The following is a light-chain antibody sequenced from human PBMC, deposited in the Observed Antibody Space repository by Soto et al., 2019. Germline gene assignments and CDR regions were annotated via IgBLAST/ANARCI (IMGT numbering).Light chain of an antibody. CDR2: RDS. CDR1: NIGSKN. Sequence: SYELTQPLSVSVALGQTARITCGGNNIGSKNVHWYQQKPGQAPVLVIYRDSTRPSGIPERFSGSNSGNTATLTISRAQAGDEADYYCQVWDSSTVFGGGTKLTV. J-gene: IGLJ2*01. V-gene: IGLV3-9*01. CDR3: QVWDSSTV.